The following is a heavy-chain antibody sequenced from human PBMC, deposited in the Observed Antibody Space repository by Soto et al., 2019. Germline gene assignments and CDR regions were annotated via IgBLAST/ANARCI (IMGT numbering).Heavy chain of an antibody. CDR3: ARDLPLRGAVAGTPKENYYYYYGMDV. CDR1: GFTFSSYG. D-gene: IGHD6-19*01. V-gene: IGHV3-33*01. J-gene: IGHJ6*02. Sequence: QVQLVESGGGVVQPGRSLRLSCAASGFTFSSYGMHWVRQAPGKGLEWVAVIWYDGSNKYYADSVKGRFTISRDNSKNTLYLQMNSLRAEDPAVYYCARDLPLRGAVAGTPKENYYYYYGMDVWGQGTTVTVSS. CDR2: IWYDGSNK.